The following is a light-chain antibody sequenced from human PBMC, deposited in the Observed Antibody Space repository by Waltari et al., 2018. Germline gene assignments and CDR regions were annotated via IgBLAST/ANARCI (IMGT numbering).Light chain of an antibody. CDR3: SSYAGEASVV. CDR1: GSDVGNYNL. Sequence: QSALTQPASMSASPGPSITVSCTGTGSDVGNYNLVSWYQQHPGKAPKLLISEVSQRPSGVSNRFSGSKSGNTASLTISGLQAEDEGDYFCSSYAGEASVVFGGGTKLTVL. J-gene: IGLJ2*01. V-gene: IGLV2-23*02. CDR2: EVS.